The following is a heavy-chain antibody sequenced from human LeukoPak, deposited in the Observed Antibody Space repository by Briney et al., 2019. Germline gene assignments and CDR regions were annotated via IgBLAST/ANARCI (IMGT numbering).Heavy chain of an antibody. J-gene: IGHJ4*02. D-gene: IGHD3-22*01. CDR1: GYSFNTYW. Sequence: PGESLKIACKGSGYSFNTYWIAWVRQMPGKGLEWMGIIYAGDSDTRYSPSFQGQVTISADRSISTAYLQWSSLKASDTAMYYCARRVDSGFSFDFWGQGTLVTVSS. CDR3: ARRVDSGFSFDF. CDR2: IYAGDSDT. V-gene: IGHV5-51*01.